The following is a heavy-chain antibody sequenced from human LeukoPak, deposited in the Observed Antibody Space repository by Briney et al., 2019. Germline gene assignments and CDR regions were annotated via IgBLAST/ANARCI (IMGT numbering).Heavy chain of an antibody. D-gene: IGHD3-22*01. V-gene: IGHV4-59*12. CDR1: GGSISSYY. CDR3: ARVPRVPWYYYDSSGYYYYFDY. J-gene: IGHJ4*02. CDR2: IYYSGST. Sequence: SETLSLTCTVSGGSISSYYWSWIRQPPGKGLEWIGYIYYSGSTNYNPSLKSRVTISVDTSKNQFSLKLSSVTAADTAVYYCARVPRVPWYYYDSSGYYYYFDYWGQRTLVTVSS.